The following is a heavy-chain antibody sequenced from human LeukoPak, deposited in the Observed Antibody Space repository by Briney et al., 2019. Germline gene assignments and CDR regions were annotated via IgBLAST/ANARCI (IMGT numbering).Heavy chain of an antibody. CDR1: GGSFSGYY. D-gene: IGHD3-10*01. CDR3: ARRIIWFGAYYMDV. CDR2: INHSGST. Sequence: SETLSLTCAVYGGSFSGYYWSWIRQPPGKGLEWIGEINHSGSTNYNPSLKSRVTISVDTSKNQFSLKLSSVTAADTAVYYCARRIIWFGAYYMDVWGKGTTVTISS. J-gene: IGHJ6*03. V-gene: IGHV4-34*01.